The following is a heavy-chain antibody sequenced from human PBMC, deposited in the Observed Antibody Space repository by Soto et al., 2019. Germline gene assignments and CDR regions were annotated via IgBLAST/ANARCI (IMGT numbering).Heavy chain of an antibody. Sequence: VQLRESGPGQVKTSGTLSLTCAVSGGSMKTTNWWSWVRHPPAKGLEWIGEVFHSGITRYNPSLKSRATVSVDTSKNQFFLNLASVTAADTAVYYCTKDEAGSPFRYWGQGALVTVSS. J-gene: IGHJ4*02. CDR3: TKDEAGSPFRY. D-gene: IGHD3-10*01. V-gene: IGHV4-4*02. CDR1: GGSMKTTNW. CDR2: VFHSGIT.